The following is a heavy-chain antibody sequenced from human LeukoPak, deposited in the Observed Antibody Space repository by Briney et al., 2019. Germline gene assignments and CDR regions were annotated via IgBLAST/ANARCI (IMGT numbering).Heavy chain of an antibody. CDR3: AKGVSSSGYYPEYYFDY. J-gene: IGHJ4*02. D-gene: IGHD3-22*01. CDR1: GFTFSSYG. CDR2: ISYDGSNK. Sequence: PGGSLRLSCAASGFTFSSYGMHWVRQAPGKGLEWVAVISYDGSNKYYADSVKGRFTNSRDNSKNTLYLQMNSLRAEDTAVYYCAKGVSSSGYYPEYYFDYWGQGTLVTVSS. V-gene: IGHV3-30*18.